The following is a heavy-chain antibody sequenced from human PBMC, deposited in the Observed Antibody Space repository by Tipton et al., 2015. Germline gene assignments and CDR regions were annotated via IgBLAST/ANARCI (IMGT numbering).Heavy chain of an antibody. Sequence: TLSLTCTVSGGSISSGKYYWSWIRQHPGKGLEWIGYIYYSGNTYYNPSLKSRVTISVDTYKSQFSLKLTSVTAADTAFYYCARVKVATMLYYFDYWGQGTLVTVSS. J-gene: IGHJ4*02. CDR1: GGSISSGKYY. V-gene: IGHV4-31*03. CDR2: IYYSGNT. CDR3: ARVKVATMLYYFDY. D-gene: IGHD5-12*01.